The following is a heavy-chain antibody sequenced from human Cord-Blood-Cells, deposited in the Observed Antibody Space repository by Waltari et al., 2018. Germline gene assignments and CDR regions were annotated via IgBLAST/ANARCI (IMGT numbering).Heavy chain of an antibody. V-gene: IGHV3-74*01. D-gene: IGHD3-22*01. CDR3: ASAYYYDSSGYYYYGMDV. J-gene: IGHJ6*02. CDR1: GFTFSSYW. CDR2: INSDGSSK. Sequence: EVQLVESGGGLVQPGGSLRLSCAASGFTFSSYWMHWVRQAPGNGLVWVSRINSDGSSKSYADSVKGRFTISRDNAKNTLYLQMNSLRAEDTAVYYCASAYYYDSSGYYYYGMDVWGQGTTVTVSS.